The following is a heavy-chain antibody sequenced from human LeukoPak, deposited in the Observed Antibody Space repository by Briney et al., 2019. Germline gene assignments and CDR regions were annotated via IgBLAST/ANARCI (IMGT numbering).Heavy chain of an antibody. V-gene: IGHV3-23*01. D-gene: IGHD3-10*01. CDR2: ISGSGGST. CDR3: AKGGLLLWFGEPPSAAFDI. J-gene: IGHJ3*02. Sequence: GGSLRLSCAASGFTFSSYAMSWVRQAPGKGLEWVSAISGSGGSTYYADSVKGRFTISRDNSKNTLYLQMNSLRAEDTAVYYCAKGGLLLWFGEPPSAAFDIWGQGTMVTVS. CDR1: GFTFSSYA.